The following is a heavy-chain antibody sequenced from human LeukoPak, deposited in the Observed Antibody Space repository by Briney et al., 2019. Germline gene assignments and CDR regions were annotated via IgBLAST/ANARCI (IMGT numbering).Heavy chain of an antibody. V-gene: IGHV1-46*01. CDR3: ARPLLGTTVTFELGY. CDR2: INPSGGST. Sequence: ASVKVSCKASGYTFTSYYMHWVRQAPGQGLEWMGIINPSGGSTSYAQKFQGRVTMTRDTSTSTVYMELSSLRSEDTAVYHCARPLLGTTVTFELGYWGQGTLVTVSS. CDR1: GYTFTSYY. D-gene: IGHD4-17*01. J-gene: IGHJ4*02.